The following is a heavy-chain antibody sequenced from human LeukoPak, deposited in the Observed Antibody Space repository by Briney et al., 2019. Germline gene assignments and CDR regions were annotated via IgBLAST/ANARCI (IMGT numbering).Heavy chain of an antibody. J-gene: IGHJ4*02. CDR2: IYESGST. Sequence: SETLSLTCTVSGGSLSNYHWSWIRQPPGKGLEWIGHIYESGSTTYNPSLKSRVTISVDTSKKQFSLRLSSVTAADTAVYYCARGRIGGPKAPFDYWGQGTLVTVSS. D-gene: IGHD3-16*01. V-gene: IGHV4-59*01. CDR3: ARGRIGGPKAPFDY. CDR1: GGSLSNYH.